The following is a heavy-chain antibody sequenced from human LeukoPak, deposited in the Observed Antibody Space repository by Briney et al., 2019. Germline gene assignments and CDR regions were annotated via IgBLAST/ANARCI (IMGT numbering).Heavy chain of an antibody. J-gene: IGHJ4*02. CDR1: GFTFDDYA. Sequence: PAGRSLRLSCAASGFTFDDYAMHWVRQAPGKGLEWVSGISWNSGSIGYADSVEGRFTISRDNAKNSLYLQMNSLRAEDTALYYCAKGGHALDYWGQGTLVTVSS. D-gene: IGHD2-8*01. CDR3: AKGGHALDY. CDR2: ISWNSGSI. V-gene: IGHV3-9*01.